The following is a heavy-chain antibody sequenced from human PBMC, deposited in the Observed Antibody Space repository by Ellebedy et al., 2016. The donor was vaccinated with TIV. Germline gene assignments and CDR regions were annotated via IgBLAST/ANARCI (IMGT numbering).Heavy chain of an antibody. V-gene: IGHV5-10-1*01. D-gene: IGHD6-13*01. CDR2: IDPSDSYT. J-gene: IGHJ6*02. CDR3: ASQTGIANGMDV. Sequence: ASVKVSCKGSGYSFTSYWISWVRQMPGKGLEWMGRIDPSDSYTNYSPSFQGHVTISADKSISTAYLQWSSLKASDTAMYYCASQTGIANGMDVWGQGTTVTVSS. CDR1: GYSFTSYW.